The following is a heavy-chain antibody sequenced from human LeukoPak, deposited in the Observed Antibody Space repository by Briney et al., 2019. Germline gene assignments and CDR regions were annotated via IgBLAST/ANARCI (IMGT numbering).Heavy chain of an antibody. CDR1: GFTVSSNH. CDR3: ARGPAGYN. J-gene: IGHJ4*02. V-gene: IGHV3-53*01. D-gene: IGHD1-1*01. Sequence: GGSLRLSCAASGFTVSSNHMSWVRQAPGKGLEWVSVIYSGGSTDYANSVKGRFTISRDILKNTLYLQMNSLRAEDTAVYYCARGPAGYNWGQGTLVTVSS. CDR2: IYSGGST.